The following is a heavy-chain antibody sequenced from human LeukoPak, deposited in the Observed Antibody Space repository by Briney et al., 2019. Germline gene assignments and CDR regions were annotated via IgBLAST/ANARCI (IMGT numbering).Heavy chain of an antibody. V-gene: IGHV1-3*01. J-gene: IGHJ4*02. D-gene: IGHD5-24*01. CDR2: INAGNGNT. CDR1: EYTFTDYA. Sequence: GPVKVSCKASEYTFTDYAINWVRQAPGQRLEWMGWINAGNGNTEYSQKFQGRVTITRDTSASTAYMELSSLTSEDTAVYYCARGRWSATTATYYLDFWGQGTLVTVSS. CDR3: ARGRWSATTATYYLDF.